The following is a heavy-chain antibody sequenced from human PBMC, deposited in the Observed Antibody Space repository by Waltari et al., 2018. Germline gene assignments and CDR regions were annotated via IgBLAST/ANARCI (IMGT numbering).Heavy chain of an antibody. J-gene: IGHJ4*02. D-gene: IGHD3-3*01. CDR1: GFTFSSYA. CDR3: AKADYDFWSGIDY. V-gene: IGHV3-23*01. Sequence: EVQLLESGGGLVQPGGALRLSCAACGFTFSSYAMSWVRQAPGKGLEWVSAISGSGGSTYYADSVKGRFTISRDNSKNTLYLQMNSLRAEDTAVYYCAKADYDFWSGIDYWGQGTLVTVSS. CDR2: ISGSGGST.